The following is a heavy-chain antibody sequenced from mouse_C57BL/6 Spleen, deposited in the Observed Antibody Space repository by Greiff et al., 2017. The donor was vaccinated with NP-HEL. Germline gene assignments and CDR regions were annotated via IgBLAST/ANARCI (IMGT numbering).Heavy chain of an antibody. Sequence: QVQLQQPGAELVKPGASVKLSCKASGYTFTSYWMHWVKQRPGQGLEWIGMIHPNSGSTNYNEKFKSKATLTVDKSSSTAYMQLSSLTSEDSAVYYCARSGLLLAWFAYWGQGTLVTVSA. D-gene: IGHD2-10*01. J-gene: IGHJ3*01. CDR3: ARSGLLLAWFAY. V-gene: IGHV1-64*01. CDR2: IHPNSGST. CDR1: GYTFTSYW.